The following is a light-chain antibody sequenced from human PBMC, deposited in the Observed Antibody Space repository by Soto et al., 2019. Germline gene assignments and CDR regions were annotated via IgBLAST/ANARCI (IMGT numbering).Light chain of an antibody. CDR2: LNSDGSH. CDR3: QTWGSGIVV. V-gene: IGLV4-69*01. J-gene: IGLJ2*01. CDR1: SGHSNYA. Sequence: QLVLTQSPSASASLGASVKLTCTLSSGHSNYAIAWHQQQSEKGPRYLMKLNSDGSHSKGDGIPDRFSGSSPGAERYLTISSLQSEDEADYYCQTWGSGIVVFGGGTKVTVL.